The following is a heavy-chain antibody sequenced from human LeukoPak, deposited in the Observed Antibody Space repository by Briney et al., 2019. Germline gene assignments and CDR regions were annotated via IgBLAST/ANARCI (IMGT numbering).Heavy chain of an antibody. CDR3: ARTMEDTAMAQANDY. V-gene: IGHV1-46*01. D-gene: IGHD5-18*01. J-gene: IGHJ4*02. Sequence: PPASVKVSCKASGGTFSSYAISWVRQAPGQGLEWMGIINPSGGSTSYAQKFQGRVTMTRDTSTSTVYMELSSLRSEDTAVYYCARTMEDTAMAQANDYWGQGTLVTVSS. CDR2: INPSGGST. CDR1: GGTFSSYA.